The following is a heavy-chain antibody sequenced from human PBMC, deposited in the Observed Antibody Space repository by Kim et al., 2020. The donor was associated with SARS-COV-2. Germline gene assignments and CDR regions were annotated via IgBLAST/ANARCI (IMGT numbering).Heavy chain of an antibody. CDR3: ARGGTYFDLLTGHELDY. D-gene: IGHD3-9*01. CDR1: GFTFSDYY. V-gene: IGHV3-11*01. Sequence: GGSLRLSCEASGFTFSDYYMTWIRQAPGKGLDWVSYISIVGTSIYYADSVKGRFTISRDNAKNLLYLQMDSLRVEDTAIYYCARGGTYFDLLTGHELDYWGQGTLVTVSS. J-gene: IGHJ4*02. CDR2: ISIVGTSI.